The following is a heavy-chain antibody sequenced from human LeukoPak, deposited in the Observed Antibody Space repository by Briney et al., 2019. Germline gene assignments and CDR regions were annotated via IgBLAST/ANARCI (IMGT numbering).Heavy chain of an antibody. D-gene: IGHD1-14*01. J-gene: IGHJ5*02. CDR1: GFTFSSYA. V-gene: IGHV3-30-3*01. CDR2: ISYDGSNK. Sequence: GRSLRLSCAASGFTFSSYAMHWVRQAPGKGLEWVAVISYDGSNKYYADSVKGRFTISRDNPMNTLYLQMNSLGTEDAAVYYCTTSPSLPSWGQGTLVTVSS. CDR3: TTSPSLPS.